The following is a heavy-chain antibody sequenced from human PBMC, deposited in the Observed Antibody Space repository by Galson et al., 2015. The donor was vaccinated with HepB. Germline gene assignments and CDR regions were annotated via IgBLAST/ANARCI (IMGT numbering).Heavy chain of an antibody. Sequence: SLRLSCAASGFTFSSYAMHWVRQAPGKGLEWVAVISYDGSNKYYADSVKGRFTISRDNSKNTLYLQMNSLRAEDTAVYYCASVYSYGTGYYYYYMDVWGKGTTVTVSS. CDR2: ISYDGSNK. CDR3: ASVYSYGTGYYYYYMDV. V-gene: IGHV3-30-3*01. D-gene: IGHD5-18*01. J-gene: IGHJ6*03. CDR1: GFTFSSYA.